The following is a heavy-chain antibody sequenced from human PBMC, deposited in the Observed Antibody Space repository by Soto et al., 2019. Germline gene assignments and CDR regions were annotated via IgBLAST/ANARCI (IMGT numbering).Heavy chain of an antibody. Sequence: EVQLVESGGGLVKPGGSLRLSCAASGFTFSSYSMNWVRQAPGKGLEWVSSISSSSSYIYYADSVKGRFTISRDNAKNSLYLQMNSLRAEDTAVYYCARDRDVGAASSFDYWGQGTLVTVSS. CDR1: GFTFSSYS. D-gene: IGHD1-26*01. CDR2: ISSSSSYI. CDR3: ARDRDVGAASSFDY. J-gene: IGHJ4*02. V-gene: IGHV3-21*01.